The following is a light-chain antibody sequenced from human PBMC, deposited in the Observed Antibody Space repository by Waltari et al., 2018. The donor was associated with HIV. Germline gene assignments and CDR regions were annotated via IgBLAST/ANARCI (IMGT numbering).Light chain of an antibody. CDR1: QSVGSY. J-gene: IGKJ4*01. V-gene: IGKV3-15*01. Sequence: VMTQSPATLSVSPGGRATLSCWASQSVGSYLAWYQQKPGQAPRLLIYGASTRATGIPTRFSGSGSGTEFTLTISSLQSEDFAVYYCHQYNKWPRGTFGGGTKVEV. CDR3: HQYNKWPRGT. CDR2: GAS.